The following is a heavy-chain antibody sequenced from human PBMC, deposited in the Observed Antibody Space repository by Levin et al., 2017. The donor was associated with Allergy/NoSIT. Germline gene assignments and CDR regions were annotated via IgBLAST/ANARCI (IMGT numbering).Heavy chain of an antibody. Sequence: PGGSLRLSCAASGFTFSSYGMHWVRQAPGKGLEWVAVIWYDGSNKYYADSVKGRFTISRDNSKNTLYLQMNSLRAEDTAVYYCAREDSAPNYYVWGSYPLGAFDSWGQGTMVTVSS. D-gene: IGHD3-16*02. CDR2: IWYDGSNK. J-gene: IGHJ3*02. V-gene: IGHV3-33*01. CDR1: GFTFSSYG. CDR3: AREDSAPNYYVWGSYPLGAFDS.